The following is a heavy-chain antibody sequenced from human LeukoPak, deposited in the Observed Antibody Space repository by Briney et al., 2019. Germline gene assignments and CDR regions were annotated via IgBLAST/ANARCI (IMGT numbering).Heavy chain of an antibody. D-gene: IGHD3-22*01. J-gene: IGHJ3*02. V-gene: IGHV4-39*01. CDR1: GGSISSSSYY. CDR2: IYYSGRT. Sequence: PSETLSLTCTVSGGSISSSSYYWGWIRQPPGKGLEWIGSIYYSGRTYYNPSLKSQVTISVDTSKNQFSLKLCSVTAADTAVYYCARRGYYDSSGHYSGDIWGQGTMVTVSS. CDR3: ARRGYYDSSGHYSGDI.